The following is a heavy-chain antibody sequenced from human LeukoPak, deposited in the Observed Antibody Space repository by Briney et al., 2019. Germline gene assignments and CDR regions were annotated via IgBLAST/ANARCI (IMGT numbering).Heavy chain of an antibody. Sequence: GGSLRLSCGASGFSFSSYEMNWVRQAPGKGLEWVSHISSSGDSIYYADSVKGRFTISRDNVKNSLYQQMNSLRAEDTAVYYCARDRWFDLWGQGTLVTVSS. CDR2: ISSSGDSI. CDR1: GFSFSSYE. V-gene: IGHV3-48*03. CDR3: ARDRWFDL. J-gene: IGHJ5*02.